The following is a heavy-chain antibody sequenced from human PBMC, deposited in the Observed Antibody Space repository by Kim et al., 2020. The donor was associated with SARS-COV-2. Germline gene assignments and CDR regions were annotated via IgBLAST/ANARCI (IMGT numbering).Heavy chain of an antibody. Sequence: GGSLRLSCAASGFTFSSYGMHWVRQAPGKGLEWVAVIWYDGSNKYYADSVKGRFTISRDNSKNTLYLQMNSLRAEDTAVYYCAKASSGWHIDYWGQGTLVTVSS. CDR3: AKASSGWHIDY. CDR2: IWYDGSNK. D-gene: IGHD6-19*01. J-gene: IGHJ4*02. CDR1: GFTFSSYG. V-gene: IGHV3-33*06.